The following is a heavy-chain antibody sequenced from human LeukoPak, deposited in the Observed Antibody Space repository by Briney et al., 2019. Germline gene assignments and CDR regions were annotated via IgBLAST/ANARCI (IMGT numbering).Heavy chain of an antibody. CDR2: MYYSGST. J-gene: IGHJ4*02. D-gene: IGHD5-18*01. V-gene: IGHV4-39*01. Sequence: PSETLSLTCTVSGGSISTSSYYWVWIRQPPGKGLEWIGSMYYSGSTYYNPSLQSRVTISVDTSKNQFSLRLTSVTAADTAVYYCARQGGLWLRAPFDYWGQGTLVTVSS. CDR1: GGSISTSSYY. CDR3: ARQGGLWLRAPFDY.